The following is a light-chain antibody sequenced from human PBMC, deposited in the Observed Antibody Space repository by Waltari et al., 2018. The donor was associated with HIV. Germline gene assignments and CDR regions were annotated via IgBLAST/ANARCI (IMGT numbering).Light chain of an antibody. CDR2: EVT. CDR1: SSDVGRYNL. V-gene: IGLV2-23*02. J-gene: IGLJ2*01. Sequence: SALTQPAPVSGSPGQSITTSCTGTSSDVGRYNLVSWYQQHPGKPPKLMIYEVTKRPSGGSNRFSGSKSWNTASLTISGLQSEDEADYFCCSYADSSTLVFGGGTKLTVL. CDR3: CSYADSSTLV.